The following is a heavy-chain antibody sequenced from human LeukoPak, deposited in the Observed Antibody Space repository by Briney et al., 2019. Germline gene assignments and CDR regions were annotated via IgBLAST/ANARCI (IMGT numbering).Heavy chain of an antibody. J-gene: IGHJ4*02. Sequence: ASVKVSCKASAGTFSSYAISWVRQAPRQGLEWMGRIIPIPGIANYAQKLQGRVTITAEQATSPAYMELSSLRSEDTAVYYCARDTAMDTPGDYWGQGTLVTVSS. CDR1: AGTFSSYA. CDR3: ARDTAMDTPGDY. V-gene: IGHV1-69*04. CDR2: IIPIPGIA. D-gene: IGHD5-18*01.